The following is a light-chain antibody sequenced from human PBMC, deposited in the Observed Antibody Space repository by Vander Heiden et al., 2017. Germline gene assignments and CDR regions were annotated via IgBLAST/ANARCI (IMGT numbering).Light chain of an antibody. J-gene: IGKJ2*01. Sequence: TPGQPASISCKSSQSLLHTDGKTYFYWYQQKPGHPPQLLIYEASSRFSGVPDRFSGSGSGTDFTLRISRLEAEDVGIYHCMQGVQFPQTFGKGTKLEIK. CDR2: EAS. V-gene: IGKV2-29*03. CDR1: QSLLHTDGKTY. CDR3: MQGVQFPQT.